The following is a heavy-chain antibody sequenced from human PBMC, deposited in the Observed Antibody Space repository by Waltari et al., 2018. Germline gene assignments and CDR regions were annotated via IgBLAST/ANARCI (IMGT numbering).Heavy chain of an antibody. Sequence: QVQLVQSGAEVKKPGSSVIVSCKASGGTFGSLAISWVGQAAGEGLEWMGGISPNIGASNYAQQFQGRVTITADDATSIAYMEMSSLSFEDTAMYFCATDTSPPYWGQGTLVIVSS. D-gene: IGHD2-2*01. CDR3: ATDTSPPY. J-gene: IGHJ4*02. CDR1: GGTFGSLA. CDR2: ISPNIGAS. V-gene: IGHV1-69*01.